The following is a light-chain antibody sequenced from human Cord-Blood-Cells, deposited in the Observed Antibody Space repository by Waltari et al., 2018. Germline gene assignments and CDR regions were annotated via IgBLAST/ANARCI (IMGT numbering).Light chain of an antibody. CDR3: AAWDDSLNGWV. CDR1: SSNIGSNT. CDR2: GNN. V-gene: IGLV1-44*01. Sequence: QSVLTQPPSASGTPGQRVTISCSGSSSNIGSNTVNWYQQLPGTAPKLLIYGNNQRTSGVPDRFSGSKSGTSASLAISGLQSEDEADYYCAAWDDSLNGWVFGGGTKLTVL. J-gene: IGLJ3*02.